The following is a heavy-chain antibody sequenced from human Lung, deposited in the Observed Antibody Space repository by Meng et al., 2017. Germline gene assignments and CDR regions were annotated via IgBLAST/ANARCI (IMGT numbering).Heavy chain of an antibody. D-gene: IGHD4-17*01. CDR3: ARGVDITVTKYHFDY. V-gene: IGHV3-21*01. CDR2: INSGSNYI. CDR1: GLTFSTYS. Sequence: EVQLVESGGGLVKPGGSLRLSCAASGLTFSTYSMNLVRQAPGKGLEWVSSINSGSNYIYYAHSVKGRFTISRDSAKNSVYLQMNSLRAEDTAVYYCARGVDITVTKYHFDYWGQGILVTVSS. J-gene: IGHJ4*02.